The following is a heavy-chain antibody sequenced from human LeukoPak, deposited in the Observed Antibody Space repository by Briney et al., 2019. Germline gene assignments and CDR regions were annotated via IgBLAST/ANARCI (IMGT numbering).Heavy chain of an antibody. J-gene: IGHJ4*02. Sequence: SETLSLTCAVYGGSFSGYYWSWIRQPPGKGLEWIGEINHSGSTNYNPSLKSRVTISVDTSKNQFSLKLSSVTAADTAVYYCARTLLWFRESQFDYWGQGTLVTVSS. CDR2: INHSGST. D-gene: IGHD3-10*01. CDR3: ARTLLWFRESQFDY. CDR1: GGSFSGYY. V-gene: IGHV4-34*01.